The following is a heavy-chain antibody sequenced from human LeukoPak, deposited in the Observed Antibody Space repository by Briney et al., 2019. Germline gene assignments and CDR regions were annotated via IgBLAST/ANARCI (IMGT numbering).Heavy chain of an antibody. CDR1: GGSFSGYY. CDR3: ASTSVFGDYAEY. V-gene: IGHV4-34*01. J-gene: IGHJ4*02. CDR2: INHSGST. D-gene: IGHD3-10*01. Sequence: SETLSLTCAVYGGSFSGYYWSWIRQPPGKGLEWIGEINHSGSTNYNPSLRSRVTISVDTSKNQFSLKLSSVTAADTAVYYCASTSVFGDYAEYWGQGTLVTVSS.